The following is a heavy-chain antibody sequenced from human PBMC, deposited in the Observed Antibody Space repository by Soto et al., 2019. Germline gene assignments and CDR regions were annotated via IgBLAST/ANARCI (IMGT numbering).Heavy chain of an antibody. Sequence: GGSLRLSCAASGFTFCSYSMNWVRQAPGKGLEWVSSISSSSSYIYYADSVKGRFTISRDNAKNSLYLQMNSLRAEDTAVYYCARDGFGELLRGYYYYMDVWGKGTTVTVSS. D-gene: IGHD3-10*01. J-gene: IGHJ6*03. CDR2: ISSSSSYI. CDR1: GFTFCSYS. CDR3: ARDGFGELLRGYYYYMDV. V-gene: IGHV3-21*01.